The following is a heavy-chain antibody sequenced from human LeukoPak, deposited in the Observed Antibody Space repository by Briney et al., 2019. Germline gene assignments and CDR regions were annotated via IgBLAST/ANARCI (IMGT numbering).Heavy chain of an antibody. CDR1: GGSISGYY. V-gene: IGHV4-59*01. CDR2: IYYSGST. CDR3: ARTRSDGYNDC. J-gene: IGHJ4*02. D-gene: IGHD5-24*01. Sequence: SETLSLTCTVSGGSISGYYWSWIRKPPGEGQEWIAYIYYSGSTNYNPSLKSRVTISVDTSKNQFSLKLSSVTAADTAVYFCARTRSDGYNDCWGQGTLVTVSS.